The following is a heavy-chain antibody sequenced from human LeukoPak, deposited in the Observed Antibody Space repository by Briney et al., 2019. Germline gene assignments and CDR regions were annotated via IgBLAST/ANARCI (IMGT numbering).Heavy chain of an antibody. J-gene: IGHJ5*02. CDR1: GGSISSSDYY. V-gene: IGHV4-39*01. CDR3: VREKSRKYGVDWFDP. CDR2: INYSGST. Sequence: PSETLSLTCTVSGGSISSSDYYWAWIRQPPGKGLEWIRSINYSGSTYYNPSLKSRVTISVDTSRNQFSLELSSVTAAGTAMYYCVREKSRKYGVDWFDPWGQGTLVTVSS. D-gene: IGHD4-17*01.